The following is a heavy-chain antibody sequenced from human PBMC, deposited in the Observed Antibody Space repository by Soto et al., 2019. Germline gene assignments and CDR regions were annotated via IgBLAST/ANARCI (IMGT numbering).Heavy chain of an antibody. CDR3: ARWTRTLLRWSSSRTHHNDY. J-gene: IGHJ4*02. CDR2: IYYSGST. V-gene: IGHV4-30-4*01. Sequence: SETLSLTCTVSGGSISSGDYYWSWIRQPPGKGLEWIGYIYYSGSTYYNPSLKSRVTISVDTSKNQFSLKLSSVTAADTAVYYCARWTRTLLRWSSSRTHHNDYWGQGTLVTVSS. CDR1: GGSISSGDYY. D-gene: IGHD3-22*01.